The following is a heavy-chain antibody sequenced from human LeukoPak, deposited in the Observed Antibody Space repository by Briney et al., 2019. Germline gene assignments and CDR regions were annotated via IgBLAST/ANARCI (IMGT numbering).Heavy chain of an antibody. D-gene: IGHD3-10*01. CDR2: IYTSGST. Sequence: SETLSLTCTVSGGSISSSSYYWGWIRQPAGKGLEWIGRIYTSGSTNYNPSLKSRVTMSVDTSKNQFSLKLSSVTAADTAVYYCARDIGSGSYPDWGQGTLVTVSS. CDR3: ARDIGSGSYPD. J-gene: IGHJ4*02. V-gene: IGHV4-61*02. CDR1: GGSISSSSYY.